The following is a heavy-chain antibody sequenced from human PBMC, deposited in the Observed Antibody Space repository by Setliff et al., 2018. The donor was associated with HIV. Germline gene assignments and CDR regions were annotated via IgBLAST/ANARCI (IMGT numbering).Heavy chain of an antibody. D-gene: IGHD3-22*01. CDR1: GGTLSSYA. J-gene: IGHJ3*02. V-gene: IGHV1-69*13. CDR3: ARSTYYYDSSGYYNAFDI. Sequence: ASVKVSCKASGGTLSSYAISWVRQAPGQGLEWMGGIIPIFGTANYAQKFQGRVTITADESTSTAYMELSSLRSEDTAVHYCARSTYYYDSSGYYNAFDIWGQGTMVTVSS. CDR2: IIPIFGTA.